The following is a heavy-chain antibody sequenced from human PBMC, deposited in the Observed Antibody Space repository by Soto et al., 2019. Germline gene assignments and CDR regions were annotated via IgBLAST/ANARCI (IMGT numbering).Heavy chain of an antibody. V-gene: IGHV4-31*03. D-gene: IGHD6-19*01. Sequence: QVQLQESGPGLVKPSQTLSLTCTVSGGSISSGGYYWSWLRQHPGKGLEWIGYIFDSGTTYYNPSLKSRVTRSVDPSKNQFSLRLTPVTATDTAVYYCASHASGWYPDYWGQGTLVTVSS. J-gene: IGHJ4*02. CDR1: GGSISSGGYY. CDR2: IFDSGTT. CDR3: ASHASGWYPDY.